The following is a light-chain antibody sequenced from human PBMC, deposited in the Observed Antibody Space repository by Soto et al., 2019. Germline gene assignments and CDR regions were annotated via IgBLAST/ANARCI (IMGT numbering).Light chain of an antibody. Sequence: SYELTQPPSVSVAPGQPARITCGGDNIGSKSVHWYQQKPGQAPVLVVYDDDDRPSGIPERFSGSNSGNSATLTISSAEAGDEADYYCQVWDSGSDQNVFGTRTKLTVL. CDR3: QVWDSGSDQNV. CDR2: DDD. CDR1: NIGSKS. J-gene: IGLJ1*01. V-gene: IGLV3-21*02.